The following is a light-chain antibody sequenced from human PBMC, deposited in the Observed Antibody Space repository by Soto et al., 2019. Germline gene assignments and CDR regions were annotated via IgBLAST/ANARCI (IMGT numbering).Light chain of an antibody. CDR2: GDT. J-gene: IGLJ2*01. V-gene: IGLV1-40*01. Sequence: QSVLTQPPSVSGAPGQRVTISCTGSSSNIGANYDVHWYQQLPGTAPKLLIYGDTNRPSGVPDRFSGSKSGTSASQAITGLQAEDEADYYCQSYDSSLSGVVFGGGTKLTVL. CDR1: SSNIGANYD. CDR3: QSYDSSLSGVV.